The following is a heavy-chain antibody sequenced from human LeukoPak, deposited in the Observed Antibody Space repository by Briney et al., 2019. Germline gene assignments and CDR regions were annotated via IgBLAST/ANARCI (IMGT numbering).Heavy chain of an antibody. D-gene: IGHD4-23*01. J-gene: IGHJ4*02. CDR1: GFTFSSYP. CDR2: ISGSGGST. V-gene: IGHV3-23*01. CDR3: ARGGGNSWFDY. Sequence: GSLRLSCAASGFTFSSYPMSWVRQPPGKGLEWVSAISGSGGSTYYADSVKGRFTISRDNSKNTLYLQTNSLRADDTAVYYCARGGGNSWFDYWGQGTLVTVSS.